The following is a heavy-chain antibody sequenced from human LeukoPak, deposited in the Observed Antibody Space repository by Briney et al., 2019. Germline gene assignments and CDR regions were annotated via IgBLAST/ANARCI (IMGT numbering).Heavy chain of an antibody. CDR3: ARLGDDYGDYGTLDV. D-gene: IGHD4-17*01. CDR1: AYGFTTYW. Sequence: GQWLKISCPGSAYGFTTYWIAWARQMTRQGLEWMGFIYHSDSDNRYSPSFHGQVTISADKSITTAYLQWSSLKASDTATYYCARLGDDYGDYGTLDVWGQGTTVTVSS. J-gene: IGHJ6*02. V-gene: IGHV5-51*01. CDR2: IYHSDSDN.